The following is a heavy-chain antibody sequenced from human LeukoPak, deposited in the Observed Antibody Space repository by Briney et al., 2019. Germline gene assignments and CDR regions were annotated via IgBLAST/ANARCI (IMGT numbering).Heavy chain of an antibody. CDR1: GGTFSSYA. CDR3: AREYDSSGYLDY. J-gene: IGHJ4*02. D-gene: IGHD3-22*01. CDR2: IIPIFGIA. V-gene: IGHV1-69*04. Sequence: SVKVSCKASGGTFSSYAISWVRQAPGQGLEWMGRIIPIFGIANYAQKFQGRVTITADKSTSTAYMELSSLRSEDTAVYNCAREYDSSGYLDYWGQGTLVTVSS.